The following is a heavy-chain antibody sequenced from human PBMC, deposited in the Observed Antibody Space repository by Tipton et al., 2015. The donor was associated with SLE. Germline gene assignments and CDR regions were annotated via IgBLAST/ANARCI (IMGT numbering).Heavy chain of an antibody. V-gene: IGHV4-34*01. CDR2: INHSGST. Sequence: TLSLTCAVYGGSFSGYYWSWIRQPPGKGLEWIGEINHSGSTNYNPSLKSRVTISVDTSKNQFSLKLSSVTAADTAVYYCARRISDAFDIWGQGTMVTVSS. J-gene: IGHJ3*02. CDR3: ARRISDAFDI. CDR1: GGSFSGYY.